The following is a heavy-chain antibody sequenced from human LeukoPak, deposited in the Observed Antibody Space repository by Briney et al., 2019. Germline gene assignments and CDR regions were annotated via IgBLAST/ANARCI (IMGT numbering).Heavy chain of an antibody. J-gene: IGHJ4*02. V-gene: IGHV3-48*04. Sequence: GGSLRLSCAASGFTFSTYSMNWVRQAPGKGLEWISYISGSSRTMYYADSVKGRFTISRDNAKKSLYLQMNSLRAEDTAVYYCARDLGLYDYGGNIDYWGQGTLVTVSS. CDR3: ARDLGLYDYGGNIDY. CDR1: GFTFSTYS. CDR2: ISGSSRTM. D-gene: IGHD4-23*01.